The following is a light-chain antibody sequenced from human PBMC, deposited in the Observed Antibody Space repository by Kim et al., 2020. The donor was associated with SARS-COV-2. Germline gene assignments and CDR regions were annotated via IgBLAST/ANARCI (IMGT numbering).Light chain of an antibody. V-gene: IGKV1-5*03. CDR3: QQYKRFWT. Sequence: SASVGDRVTITCRASQSISSWLAWYQQKPGKAPNLLIYKASNLESGVPSRFSGSGSGTEFTLTISSLQPDDFATYYCQQYKRFWTSGQGTKVDIK. CDR2: KAS. CDR1: QSISSW. J-gene: IGKJ1*01.